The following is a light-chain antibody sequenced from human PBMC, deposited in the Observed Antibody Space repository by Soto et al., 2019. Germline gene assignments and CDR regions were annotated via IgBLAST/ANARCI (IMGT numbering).Light chain of an antibody. J-gene: IGKJ4*01. CDR2: GAS. CDR3: QQLNSYPQLT. V-gene: IGKV1-9*01. Sequence: DIQLTQSPSFLSASVGDRVTITCWASQGINNYLAWYQQKPGKAPKLLIYGASTLQSGVPSRFSGSGSGTEFTLTISSLQPEDFATYYCQQLNSYPQLTFGGGTKVEIK. CDR1: QGINNY.